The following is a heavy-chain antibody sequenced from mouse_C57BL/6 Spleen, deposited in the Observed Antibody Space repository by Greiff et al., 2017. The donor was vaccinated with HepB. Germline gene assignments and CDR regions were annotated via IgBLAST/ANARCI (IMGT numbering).Heavy chain of an antibody. Sequence: QVQLQQPGAELVKPGASVKVSCKASGYTFTSYWMHWVKQRPGQGLEWIGRIHPSDSDTNYNQKFKGKATLTVDKSSSTAYMQLSSLTSEDSAVYYCAIPSIYYDYDVRFAYWGQGTLVTVSA. CDR3: AIPSIYYDYDVRFAY. CDR1: GYTFTSYW. V-gene: IGHV1-74*01. J-gene: IGHJ3*01. CDR2: IHPSDSDT. D-gene: IGHD2-4*01.